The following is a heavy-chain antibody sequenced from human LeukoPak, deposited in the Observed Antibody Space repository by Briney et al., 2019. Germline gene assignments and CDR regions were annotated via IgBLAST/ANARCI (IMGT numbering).Heavy chain of an antibody. V-gene: IGHV3-48*04. J-gene: IGHJ4*02. CDR3: ARAMSTFGGVRNYFDS. Sequence: GGSLRLSCAASGFTFSGHNMNWVRQAPGKGLEWISFVSISSGTIYYADSVKGRFRISRDNAKSSLDLEMNSLRAEDTAVYYCARAMSTFGGVRNYFDSWGQGTLVTVSS. CDR1: GFTFSGHN. CDR2: VSISSGTI. D-gene: IGHD3-16*01.